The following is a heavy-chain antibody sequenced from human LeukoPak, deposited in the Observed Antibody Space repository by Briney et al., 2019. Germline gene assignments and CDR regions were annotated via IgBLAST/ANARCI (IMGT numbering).Heavy chain of an antibody. CDR2: ISYSGST. CDR1: GGSINSYY. V-gene: IGHV4-59*01. Sequence: SETLSLTCTVSGGSINSYYWSWIRQTPGKGLEWIGYISYSGSTNYNPSLKSRVTISLGTSKNQFFVKLNPVTAADTALYYCARGNADWGQGTLVTVSS. J-gene: IGHJ4*02. CDR3: ARGNAD.